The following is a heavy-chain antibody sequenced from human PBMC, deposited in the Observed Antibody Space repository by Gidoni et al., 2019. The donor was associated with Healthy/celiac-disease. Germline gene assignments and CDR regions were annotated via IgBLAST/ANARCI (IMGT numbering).Heavy chain of an antibody. V-gene: IGHV4-59*01. D-gene: IGHD3-10*01. Sequence: QVQLQESGPGLVKPSETLSLTCTVSGGSISSYYWSWIRQPPGKGLEWIGYIYYSGSTNYHPSLKSRVTISVDTSKNQFSLKLSSVTAADTAVYYCAREERYYGDYYGMDVWGQGTTVTVSS. CDR2: IYYSGST. CDR1: GGSISSYY. J-gene: IGHJ6*02. CDR3: AREERYYGDYYGMDV.